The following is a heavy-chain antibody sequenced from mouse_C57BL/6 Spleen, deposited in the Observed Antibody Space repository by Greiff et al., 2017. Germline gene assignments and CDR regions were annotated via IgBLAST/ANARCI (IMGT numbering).Heavy chain of an antibody. Sequence: QVQLQQSGAELVRPGASVTLSCKASGYTFTDYEMHWVKQTPVHGLEWIGAIDPETGGTAYNQKFKGKAILTADKSSSTAYMELRSLTSEDSAVYYCTRGDWSLFDYWGQGTTLTVSS. D-gene: IGHD6-2*01. V-gene: IGHV1-15*01. CDR3: TRGDWSLFDY. J-gene: IGHJ2*01. CDR2: IDPETGGT. CDR1: GYTFTDYE.